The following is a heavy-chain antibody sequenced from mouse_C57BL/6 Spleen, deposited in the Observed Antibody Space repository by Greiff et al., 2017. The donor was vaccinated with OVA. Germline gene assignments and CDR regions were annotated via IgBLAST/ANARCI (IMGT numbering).Heavy chain of an antibody. CDR1: GFTFSDYG. Sequence: EVQLVESGGGLVKPGGSLKLSCAASGFTFSDYGMHWVRQAPEKGLEWVAYISSGSSTIYYADTVKGRFTISRDNAKNTLFLQMTSLRSEDTAMYYCARMGGPRRDYAMDYWGQGPSVTVSS. D-gene: IGHD1-1*02. V-gene: IGHV5-17*01. J-gene: IGHJ4*01. CDR3: ARMGGPRRDYAMDY. CDR2: ISSGSSTI.